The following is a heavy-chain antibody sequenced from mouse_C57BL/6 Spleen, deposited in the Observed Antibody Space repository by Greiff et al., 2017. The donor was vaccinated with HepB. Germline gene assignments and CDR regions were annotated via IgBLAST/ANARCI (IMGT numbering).Heavy chain of an antibody. CDR3: ARHYYGSSYHYAMDY. D-gene: IGHD1-1*01. Sequence: DVKLVESGGDLVKPGGSLKLSCAASGFTFSSYGMSWVRQTPDKRLEWVATISSGGSYTYYPDSVKGRFTISRDNAKNTLYLQMSSLKSEDTAMYYCARHYYGSSYHYAMDYWGQGTSVTVSS. V-gene: IGHV5-6*02. J-gene: IGHJ4*01. CDR1: GFTFSSYG. CDR2: ISSGGSYT.